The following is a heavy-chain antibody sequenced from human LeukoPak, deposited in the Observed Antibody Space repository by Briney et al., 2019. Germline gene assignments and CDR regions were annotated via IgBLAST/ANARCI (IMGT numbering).Heavy chain of an antibody. V-gene: IGHV4-34*01. Sequence: SETLSLTCAVYGGSFSGYYWSWIRQPPGKGLEGIGEINHSGSTNYNPSLKSRVTISVDTSKNQSSLKLSSVTAADTAVYYCARRPMSGYNNWFDPWGQGTLVTVSS. CDR2: INHSGST. D-gene: IGHD3-3*01. CDR1: GGSFSGYY. CDR3: ARRPMSGYNNWFDP. J-gene: IGHJ5*02.